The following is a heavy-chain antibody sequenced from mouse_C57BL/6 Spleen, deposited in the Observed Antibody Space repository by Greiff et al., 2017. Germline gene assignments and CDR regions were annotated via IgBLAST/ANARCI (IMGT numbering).Heavy chain of an antibody. Sequence: VQLKQSGAVLARPGASVKMSCKTSGYTFTSYWMHWVKQRPGQGLEWIGAIYPGNSDTSYNQKFKGKAKLTADTSASTAYMELRSLTHEDSAVYYWTRGNDGILDYWGQGTTLTVSS. D-gene: IGHD2-2*01. J-gene: IGHJ2*01. CDR1: GYTFTSYW. V-gene: IGHV1-5*01. CDR3: TRGNDGILDY. CDR2: IYPGNSDT.